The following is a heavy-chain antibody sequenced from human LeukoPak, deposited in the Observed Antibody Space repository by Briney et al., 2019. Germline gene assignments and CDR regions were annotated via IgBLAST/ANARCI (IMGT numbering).Heavy chain of an antibody. CDR2: ISSGSTI. V-gene: IGHV3-69-1*02. Sequence: GGSLRLSCAASGFTFSRSSMNWVRQAPGKGLEWVSSISSGSTIYYADSVKGRFTISRDNAKNLLYLQMNSLRAEDTAVYYCARVHSDYRSDIWGQGTMVTASS. CDR1: GFTFSRSS. D-gene: IGHD4-11*01. J-gene: IGHJ3*02. CDR3: ARVHSDYRSDI.